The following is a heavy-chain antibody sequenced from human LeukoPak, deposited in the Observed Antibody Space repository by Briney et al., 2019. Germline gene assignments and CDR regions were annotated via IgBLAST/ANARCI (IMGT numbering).Heavy chain of an antibody. D-gene: IGHD3-10*01. J-gene: IGHJ4*02. V-gene: IGHV3-30*04. CDR2: ISYDGSNK. CDR3: ASGFGPDY. CDR1: GFTFSSYA. Sequence: GRSLRLSCAASGFTFSSYAMHWVRQAPGKGLEWVAVISYDGSNKYYADSVKCRFTISRDNSKNTLYLQMNSLRAEDTAVYYCASGFGPDYWGQGTLVTVSS.